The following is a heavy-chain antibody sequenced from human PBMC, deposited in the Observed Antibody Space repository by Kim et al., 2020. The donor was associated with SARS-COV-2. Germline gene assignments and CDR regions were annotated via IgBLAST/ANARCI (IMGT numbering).Heavy chain of an antibody. CDR1: GGTFSSYA. CDR2: IIPILGIA. CDR3: ARRGTLALRFLEWLID. D-gene: IGHD3-3*01. J-gene: IGHJ4*02. V-gene: IGHV1-69*04. Sequence: SVKVSCKASGGTFSSYAISWVRQAPGQGLEWMGRIIPILGIANYAQKFQGRVTITADKSTSTAYMELSSLRSEDTAVYYCARRGTLALRFLEWLIDWGQGTLVTVSS.